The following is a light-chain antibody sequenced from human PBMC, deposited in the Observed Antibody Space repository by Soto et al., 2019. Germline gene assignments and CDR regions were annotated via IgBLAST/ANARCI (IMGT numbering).Light chain of an antibody. CDR3: QQYNNWPRT. CDR1: QSVNSH. V-gene: IGKV3-15*01. Sequence: EIVMTQSPATLSGSPGERATLSCRASQSVNSHLAWYHQKPGQAPRLLIYGASTRATGIPARFSGSGSGTDFTLTISNLQPEDFAVYYCQQYNNWPRTFGQGTKVEIK. CDR2: GAS. J-gene: IGKJ1*01.